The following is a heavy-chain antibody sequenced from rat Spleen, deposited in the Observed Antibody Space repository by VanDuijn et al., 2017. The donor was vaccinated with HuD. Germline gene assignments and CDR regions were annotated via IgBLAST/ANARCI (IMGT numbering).Heavy chain of an antibody. J-gene: IGHJ2*01. Sequence: EVKLVESGGGLVQPGRSLKLSCAASGFNFNDYWMGWVRQAPGKGLEWIGEINKDSSIINYSPSLKDKFTISRDNAQNTLYLQMSKLGSEDTAIYYCAREDGGPDYWGQGVMVTVSS. CDR1: GFNFNDYW. CDR2: INKDSSII. V-gene: IGHV4-2*01. CDR3: AREDGGPDY. D-gene: IGHD1-11*01.